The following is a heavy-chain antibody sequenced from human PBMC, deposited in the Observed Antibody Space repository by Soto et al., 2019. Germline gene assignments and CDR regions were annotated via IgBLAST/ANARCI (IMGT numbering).Heavy chain of an antibody. Sequence: EVQLVESGGGLVQPGGSLRLSCAASGFTVSSYHMSWVRQAPGKGLEWISVIYSAGSADFADSVKGRFTISRDNPKNTLSLQISSLRAEDTAVYYCARVPSGSYHYFDYWGQGTLVTVSS. J-gene: IGHJ4*02. V-gene: IGHV3-66*01. CDR3: ARVPSGSYHYFDY. CDR1: GFTVSSYH. CDR2: IYSAGSA. D-gene: IGHD6-13*01.